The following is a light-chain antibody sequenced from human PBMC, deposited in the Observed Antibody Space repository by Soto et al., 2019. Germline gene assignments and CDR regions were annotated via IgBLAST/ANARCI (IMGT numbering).Light chain of an antibody. CDR1: QSITNY. J-gene: IGKJ2*01. V-gene: IGKV1-39*01. Sequence: DIQMTQSPSSLSVSVGDRVTITCRASQSITNYLNWDQQQPGKAPKLLVYAASSLQSGVPSRFSGNGSGTDFTLIISSLQPEDFASYYCQQSDSFPSTFGQGTKLEIK. CDR2: AAS. CDR3: QQSDSFPST.